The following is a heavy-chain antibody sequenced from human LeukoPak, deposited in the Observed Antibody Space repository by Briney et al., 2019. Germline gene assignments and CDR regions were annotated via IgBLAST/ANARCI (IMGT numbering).Heavy chain of an antibody. V-gene: IGHV1-18*01. J-gene: IGHJ4*02. D-gene: IGHD6-13*01. CDR2: ISAHNGNT. CDR3: ARVSSWRYSSSWYHY. Sequence: ASVKVSCKASGYTFTSYGNSWVRQAPGQGLEWMGWISAHNGNTNYAQKLQGRVTMTTDTSTSTAYMELRSLRSDDTAVYYCARVSSWRYSSSWYHYWGQGTLVTVSS. CDR1: GYTFTSYG.